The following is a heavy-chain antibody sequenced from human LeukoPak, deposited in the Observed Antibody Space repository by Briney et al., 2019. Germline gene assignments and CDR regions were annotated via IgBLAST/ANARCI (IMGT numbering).Heavy chain of an antibody. CDR1: GFLFSSYE. V-gene: IGHV3-48*03. CDR2: ISSTTNIR. CDR3: TRDVGFRFDP. Sequence: LAGGSLRLSCAASGFLFSSYEMNWVRQAPGKGLEWVSYISSTTNIRYYADSVKGRFTISRDNAKNSLYLQMHSLRAEDTALYYCTRDVGFRFDPWGQGTLVTVSS. D-gene: IGHD2-15*01. J-gene: IGHJ5*02.